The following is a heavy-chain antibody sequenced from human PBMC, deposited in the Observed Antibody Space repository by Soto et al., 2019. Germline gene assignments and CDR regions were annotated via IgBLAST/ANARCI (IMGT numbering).Heavy chain of an antibody. J-gene: IGHJ5*02. CDR3: ARLESVLRYFDWLPNNWFDP. CDR2: IYYSGST. V-gene: IGHV4-39*01. D-gene: IGHD3-9*01. Sequence: SETLSLTCTVSGGSISSSSYYWGWIRQPPGKGLEWIGSIYYSGSTYYNPSLKSRVTISVDTSKNQFSLKLSSVTAADTAVYYCARLESVLRYFDWLPNNWFDPWGQGTLVTVSS. CDR1: GGSISSSSYY.